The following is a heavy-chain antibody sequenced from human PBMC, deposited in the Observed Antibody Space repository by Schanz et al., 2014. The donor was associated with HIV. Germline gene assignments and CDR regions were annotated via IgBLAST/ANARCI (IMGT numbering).Heavy chain of an antibody. V-gene: IGHV3-23*04. J-gene: IGHJ6*02. CDR3: AKDEGGGYYYYGMDV. CDR1: GFIFNGYY. D-gene: IGHD3-16*01. Sequence: VQLVESGGGLVEPGGSLRLSCEASGFIFNGYYLTWIRQAPGKGLEWVSAISGSGGSTYYADSVKGRFTISRDNSKNTLYLQMNSLRAEDTAVYYCAKDEGGGYYYYGMDVWGQGTTVTVSS. CDR2: ISGSGGST.